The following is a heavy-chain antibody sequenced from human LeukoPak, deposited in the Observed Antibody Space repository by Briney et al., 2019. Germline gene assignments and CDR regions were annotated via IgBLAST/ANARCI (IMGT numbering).Heavy chain of an antibody. CDR2: IYTSGST. J-gene: IGHJ6*03. V-gene: IGHV4-4*07. CDR3: ARVRGSSGSYEYYHYMDV. D-gene: IGHD1-26*01. CDR1: GGSIGYFY. Sequence: SETLSLTCTVSGGSIGYFYWSWIRQPAGKGLEWIGRIYTSGSTNYNPSLKSRVTMSVDTSKKQFSLKLSSVTAADTAVYYCARVRGSSGSYEYYHYMDVWGKGTTVTISS.